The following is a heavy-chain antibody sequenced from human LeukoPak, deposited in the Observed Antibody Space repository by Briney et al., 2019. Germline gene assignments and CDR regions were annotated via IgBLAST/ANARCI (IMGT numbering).Heavy chain of an antibody. CDR3: ATEARQVSGIVSARDY. CDR2: ISGRGDST. V-gene: IGHV3-23*01. J-gene: IGHJ4*02. CDR1: GFTFSSYA. D-gene: IGHD6-13*01. Sequence: GGSLRLSCAASGFTFSSYAMSWVRQATGKGLEWVSAISGRGDSTYYADPVKGRFTISRDNSKNMLYLQMSSLRAEDTAVYYCATEARQVSGIVSARDYWGQGTLVTVSS.